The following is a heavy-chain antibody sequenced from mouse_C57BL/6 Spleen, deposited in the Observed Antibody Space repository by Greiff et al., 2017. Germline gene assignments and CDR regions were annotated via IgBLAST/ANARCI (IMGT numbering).Heavy chain of an antibody. CDR3: ARSSDYGSSYGGFAY. V-gene: IGHV1-61*01. CDR1: GYTFTSYW. D-gene: IGHD1-1*01. Sequence: QVQLQQPGAELVRPGSSVKLSCKASGYTFTSYWMDWVKQRPGQGLEWIGNIYPSDSETHYNQKFKDKATLTVDKSSSTAYMQLSSLTSEDSAVYYCARSSDYGSSYGGFAYWGQGTLVTVSA. J-gene: IGHJ3*01. CDR2: IYPSDSET.